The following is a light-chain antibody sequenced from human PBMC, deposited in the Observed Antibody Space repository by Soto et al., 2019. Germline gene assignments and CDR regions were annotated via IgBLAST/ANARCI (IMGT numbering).Light chain of an antibody. CDR2: AAS. V-gene: IGLV2-14*01. CDR3: SSYTTTNIVV. Sequence: QSLLTHSASLSGSPGQSITISCTGTSSDLGVYNYVSWYQHHPGKAPKLMIYAASYRPPGVSIRFSGSKSGNTASLTISGLQAEDEAEYYCSSYTTTNIVVFGGGTK. CDR1: SSDLGVYNY. J-gene: IGLJ2*01.